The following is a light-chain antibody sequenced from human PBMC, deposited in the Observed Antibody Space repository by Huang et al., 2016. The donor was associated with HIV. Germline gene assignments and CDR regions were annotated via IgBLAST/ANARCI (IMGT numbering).Light chain of an antibody. J-gene: IGKJ1*01. V-gene: IGKV2-28*01. CDR1: QSLLQSKGYMY. CDR3: MQALQTPWT. CDR2: LGS. Sequence: DIVMTQSPLSLSVTPGEPASIYCRSSQSLLQSKGYMYFDWYVQKPGQSPQLLIYLGSSRASGVPDRFSGSASGTDCSLRISRVEAEDVGVYYCMQALQTPWTFGQGTKVEIK.